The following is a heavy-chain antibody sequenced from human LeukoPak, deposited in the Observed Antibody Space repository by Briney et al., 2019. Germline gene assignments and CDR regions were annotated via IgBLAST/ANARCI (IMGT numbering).Heavy chain of an antibody. CDR1: GYTFTIYG. J-gene: IGHJ4*02. CDR2: ISAYNGNT. Sequence: GASVTVSCTSSGYTFTIYGISWVRQAPGQGLEWMGWISAYNGNTNYAQKLQGRVTMTTDTSTSTAYMELRSLRSDDTAVYYCARDPENYDYVWGSYRRPAFDYWGQGTLVTVSS. D-gene: IGHD3-16*02. V-gene: IGHV1-18*01. CDR3: ARDPENYDYVWGSYRRPAFDY.